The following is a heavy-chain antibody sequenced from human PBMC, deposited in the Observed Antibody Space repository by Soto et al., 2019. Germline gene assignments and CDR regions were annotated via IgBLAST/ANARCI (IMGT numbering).Heavy chain of an antibody. CDR1: GFTFSSYA. CDR3: AREPGYSSGWYWVSDPYGLDV. D-gene: IGHD6-19*01. J-gene: IGHJ6*02. V-gene: IGHV3-30-3*01. Sequence: QVQLVESGGGVVQPGRSLRRSCAASGFTFSSYAMHWVRQAPGKGLEWVAVISYDGSNKYYADSVKGRFTISRDNSKNTLYLQMHSLRAEDTAVYYCAREPGYSSGWYWVSDPYGLDVWGQGTTVTVSS. CDR2: ISYDGSNK.